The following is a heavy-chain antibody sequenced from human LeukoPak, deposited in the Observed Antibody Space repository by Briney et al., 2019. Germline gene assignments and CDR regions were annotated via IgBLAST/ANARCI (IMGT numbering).Heavy chain of an antibody. Sequence: SETLSLTCTVSGGSISSSSYYWGWIRQPPGKGLEWIGSTYYSGSTYYSPSLKSRVTISVDTSKNQFSLKLSSVTAADTAVYYCASHPLPAAFSDYWGQGTLVTVSS. J-gene: IGHJ4*02. CDR1: GGSISSSSYY. CDR2: TYYSGST. V-gene: IGHV4-39*01. CDR3: ASHPLPAAFSDY. D-gene: IGHD2-2*01.